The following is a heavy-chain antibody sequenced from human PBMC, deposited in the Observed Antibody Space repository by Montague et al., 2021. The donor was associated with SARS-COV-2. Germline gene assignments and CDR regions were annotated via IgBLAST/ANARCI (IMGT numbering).Heavy chain of an antibody. D-gene: IGHD3-22*01. J-gene: IGHJ4*02. Sequence: SLRLSCAAPGFTFRSYGMSWVRQAPGKGLEWVSGITGSGGSTYYADSVKGRFTISRDNSKNTLYLQMNSLRAEDTAVYYCAKGYYYDTSGYLHLFDYWGQGTLVTVSS. CDR3: AKGYYYDTSGYLHLFDY. CDR2: ITGSGGST. V-gene: IGHV3-23*01. CDR1: GFTFRSYG.